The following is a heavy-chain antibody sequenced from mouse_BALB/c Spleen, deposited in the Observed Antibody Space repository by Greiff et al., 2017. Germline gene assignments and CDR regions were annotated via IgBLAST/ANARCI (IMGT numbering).Heavy chain of an antibody. CDR3: ARYLRYFDV. D-gene: IGHD5-1*01. Sequence: QVQLQQSGAELMKPGASVKISCKATGYTFSSYWIEWVKQRPGHGLEWIGEILPGSGSTNYNEKFKGKATFTADTSSNTAYMQLSSLTSEDSAVYDCARYLRYFDVWGAGTTVTVSA. CDR2: ILPGSGST. V-gene: IGHV1-9*01. J-gene: IGHJ1*01. CDR1: GYTFSSYW.